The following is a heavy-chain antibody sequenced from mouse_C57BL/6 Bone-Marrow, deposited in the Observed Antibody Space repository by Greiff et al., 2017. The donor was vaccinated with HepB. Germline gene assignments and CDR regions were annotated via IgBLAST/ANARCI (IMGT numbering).Heavy chain of an antibody. CDR1: GFTFSSYA. V-gene: IGHV5-4*01. CDR3: ARDGLRYRYFDV. CDR2: ISDGGSYT. J-gene: IGHJ1*03. Sequence: EVKLMESGGGLVKPGGSLKLSCAASGFTFSSYAMSWVRQTPEKRLEWVATISDGGSYTYYPDNVKGRFTISRDNAKNNLYLQMSHLKSEDTAMYYCARDGLRYRYFDVWGTGTTVTVSS.